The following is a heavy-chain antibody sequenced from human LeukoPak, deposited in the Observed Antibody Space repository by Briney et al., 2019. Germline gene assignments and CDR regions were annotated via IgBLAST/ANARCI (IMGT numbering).Heavy chain of an antibody. CDR2: IYYSGST. CDR3: ARYRLGWFDP. V-gene: IGHV4-31*03. J-gene: IGHJ5*02. CDR1: GDSTTTTGSY. Sequence: SETLSLTCTVSGDSTTTTGSYWSWIRQHPAKGLEWIGYIYYSGSTYYNPSLKSRVTLSVDTSKNQFSLKLTSVTVADTAVYYCARYRLGWFDPWGQGTLVTVSS. D-gene: IGHD6-25*01.